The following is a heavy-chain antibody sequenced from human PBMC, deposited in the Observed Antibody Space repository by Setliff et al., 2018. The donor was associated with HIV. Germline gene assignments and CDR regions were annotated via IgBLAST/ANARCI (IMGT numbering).Heavy chain of an antibody. J-gene: IGHJ4*02. V-gene: IGHV3-7*01. CDR2: IKQDGSEK. D-gene: IGHD3-22*01. CDR3: AGSRGYFVKAE. Sequence: GGSLRLSCAASGFTLTSFGMHWIRQAPGKGLEWVASIKQDGSEKYFVDSVKGRFTISRDNAKDSMFLQMNSLRGEDTAVYYCAGSRGYFVKAEWGQGTLVTVSS. CDR1: GFTLTSFG.